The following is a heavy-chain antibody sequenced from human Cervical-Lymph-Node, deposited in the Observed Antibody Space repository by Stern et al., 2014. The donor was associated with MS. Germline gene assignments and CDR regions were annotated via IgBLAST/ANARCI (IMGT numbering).Heavy chain of an antibody. CDR1: GFTFSSYG. V-gene: IGHV3-30*03. CDR2: ISYDGYHK. D-gene: IGHD2-8*01. CDR3: ARDYEDTSMLFDH. J-gene: IGHJ4*02. Sequence: VQLVESGGAVVQPRRSLRLSCAASGFTFSSYGMHWVRHAPGKGLEWVTVISYDGYHKYYAAALNVRFSISRDNSKNTLHLQINSVIPDDTSIYYCARDYEDTSMLFDHWGQGTLVTVSS.